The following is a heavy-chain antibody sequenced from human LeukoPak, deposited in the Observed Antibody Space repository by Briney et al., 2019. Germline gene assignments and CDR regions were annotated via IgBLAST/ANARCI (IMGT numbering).Heavy chain of an antibody. CDR1: GFTFGNYA. CDR2: IRSKAYGGTT. Sequence: PGRSLRLSCTASGFTFGNYAMCWFRQAPGKGLEWVGFIRSKAYGGTTEYAASVKGRFIISRDDSKSIAYLQMNSLKTEDTAGYYCTRFSTSYYYYYYMDVWGKGTTVTVSS. D-gene: IGHD6-6*01. V-gene: IGHV3-49*03. CDR3: TRFSTSYYYYYYMDV. J-gene: IGHJ6*03.